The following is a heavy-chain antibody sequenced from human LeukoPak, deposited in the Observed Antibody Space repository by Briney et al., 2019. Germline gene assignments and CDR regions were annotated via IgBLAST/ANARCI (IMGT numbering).Heavy chain of an antibody. J-gene: IGHJ5*02. CDR1: GYTFTSYG. Sequence: ASVKVSCKASGYTFTSYGISWVRQAPGQGLEWMGWISAYNGNTNYAQKLQGRVTMTTDTSTSTAYLELRSLRSDDTAVYYCARLFCSSTRCHNFWFDAWGQGSLVTVSS. CDR2: ISAYNGNT. CDR3: ARLFCSSTRCHNFWFDA. V-gene: IGHV1-18*01. D-gene: IGHD2-2*02.